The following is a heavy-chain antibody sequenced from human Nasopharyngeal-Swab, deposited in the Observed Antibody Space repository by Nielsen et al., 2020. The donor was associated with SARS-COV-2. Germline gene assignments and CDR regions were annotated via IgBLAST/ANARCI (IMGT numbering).Heavy chain of an antibody. D-gene: IGHD6-19*01. Sequence: SETLSLTCTVSGGSISSYYWSWIRQPPGKGLEWIGYIYYSGSTNYNPSLKGRVTISVDTSKNQFSLKLSSVTAADTAVYYCARDKGYSSGWPDAFDIWGQGTMVTVSS. J-gene: IGHJ3*02. CDR1: GGSISSYY. V-gene: IGHV4-59*13. CDR2: IYYSGST. CDR3: ARDKGYSSGWPDAFDI.